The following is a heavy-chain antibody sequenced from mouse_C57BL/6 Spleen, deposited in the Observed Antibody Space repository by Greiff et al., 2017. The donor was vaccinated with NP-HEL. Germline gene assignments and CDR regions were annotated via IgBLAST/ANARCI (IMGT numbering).Heavy chain of an antibody. Sequence: EVKLVESEGGLVQPGSSMKLSCTASGFTFSDYYMAWVRQVPEKGLEWVANINYDGSSTYYLDSLKSRFIITRDNAKNILYLQMDSLKSEDTATYYYAREQLRLPMDYWGQGTLVTVSS. V-gene: IGHV5-16*01. CDR2: INYDGSST. CDR1: GFTFSDYY. D-gene: IGHD3-2*02. CDR3: AREQLRLPMDY. J-gene: IGHJ4*01.